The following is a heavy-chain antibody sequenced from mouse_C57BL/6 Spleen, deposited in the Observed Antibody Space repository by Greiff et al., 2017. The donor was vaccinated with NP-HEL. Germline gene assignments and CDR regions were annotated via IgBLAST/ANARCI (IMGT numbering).Heavy chain of an antibody. Sequence: QVQLQQPGAELVKPGASVKLSCKASGYTFTSYWMHWVKQRPGQGLEWIGMIHPNSGSTNYNEKFKSKATLTVDKSSSTAYMQLSSLTSEDSAVYYCARAYYSNYLFDYWGQGTTLTVSS. CDR1: GYTFTSYW. V-gene: IGHV1-64*01. J-gene: IGHJ2*01. CDR3: ARAYYSNYLFDY. D-gene: IGHD2-5*01. CDR2: IHPNSGST.